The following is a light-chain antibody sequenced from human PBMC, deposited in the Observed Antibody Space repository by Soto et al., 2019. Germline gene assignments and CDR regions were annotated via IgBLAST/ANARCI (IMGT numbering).Light chain of an antibody. CDR1: QSVSNSY. Sequence: EIVLTQSPGTRSLSPGERATLSCRASQSVSNSYLAWYQQKPGQAPRLLIYGASSRATGIPARFSGSGSGTDFTLTIRSLEPEDFAIYYCQQRTNWPLTTFGHGTRLEIK. J-gene: IGKJ5*01. V-gene: IGKV3D-20*02. CDR2: GAS. CDR3: QQRTNWPLTT.